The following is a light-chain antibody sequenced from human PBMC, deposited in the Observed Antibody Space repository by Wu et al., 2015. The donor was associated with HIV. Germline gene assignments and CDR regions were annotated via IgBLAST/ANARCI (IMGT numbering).Light chain of an antibody. CDR3: QQRSAWPLT. Sequence: ELLLTQSPATLSLSPGDTATLSCRASQSVSTFLAWYQQKPGQAPRLLIYHASNRATGVPARFSGSGSGTDFTLTISSLESEDFALYYCQQRSAWPLTFGGGTKVEI. V-gene: IGKV3-11*01. CDR1: QSVSTF. J-gene: IGKJ4*01. CDR2: HAS.